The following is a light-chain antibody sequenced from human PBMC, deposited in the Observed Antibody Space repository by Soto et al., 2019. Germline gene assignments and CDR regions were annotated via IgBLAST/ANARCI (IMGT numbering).Light chain of an antibody. CDR1: QSVTSNY. CDR2: AAS. V-gene: IGKV3-20*01. CDR3: QQYGTSPPWT. Sequence: EIVLTQSPGTLSLSPGERATLSCRASQSVTSNYLVWYQQKPGQAPRLLIYAASRRAPGIPDRFSASGSGTDFTLTIGRLEPEDCAVYFCQQYGTSPPWTFGQGAMVDIK. J-gene: IGKJ1*01.